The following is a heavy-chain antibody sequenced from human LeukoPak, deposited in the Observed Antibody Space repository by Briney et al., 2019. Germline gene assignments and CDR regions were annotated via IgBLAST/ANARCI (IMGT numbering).Heavy chain of an antibody. CDR1: GFTFSGHW. J-gene: IGHJ5*02. CDR3: ARWSHDSFGYYWISS. CDR2: IRQDGSVK. D-gene: IGHD3-22*01. V-gene: IGHV3-7*01. Sequence: GGSLRLSCAASGFTFSGHWMTWVRQAPGKGLQWVASIRQDGSVKYYVDSVQGRYIISRDNAMNSLYLQMNSLRAEDTAVYYCARWSHDSFGYYWISSWGQGTLVTVSS.